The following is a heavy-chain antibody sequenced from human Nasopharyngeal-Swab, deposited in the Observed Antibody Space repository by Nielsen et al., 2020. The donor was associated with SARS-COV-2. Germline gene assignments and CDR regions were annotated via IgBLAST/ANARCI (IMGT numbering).Heavy chain of an antibody. V-gene: IGHV1-69*04. J-gene: IGHJ4*02. Sequence: SLNVSCNASSCSFISYSISWVRQAPGQGLEWMGRIIPILGIANYAQKFQGRVTITSDKSTSTAYMELSSLRSEDTAVYYCAREWEGGPDYWGQGTLVTVSS. CDR1: SCSFISYS. D-gene: IGHD1-26*01. CDR3: AREWEGGPDY. CDR2: IIPILGIA.